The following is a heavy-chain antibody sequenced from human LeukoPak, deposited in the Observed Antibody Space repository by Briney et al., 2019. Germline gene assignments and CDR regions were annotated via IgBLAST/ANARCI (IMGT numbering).Heavy chain of an antibody. Sequence: PEGSLRLSCAASGFTFSSYAMSWVRQAPGKGLEWVSTISGSGGAGTYYADSVKGRFTISRDNSKNTLYLPMNSLRAEDTAVYYCVKDRGGSPFYGMDVWGQGTTVTVSS. V-gene: IGHV3-23*01. CDR2: ISGSGGAGT. D-gene: IGHD1-26*01. CDR1: GFTFSSYA. CDR3: VKDRGGSPFYGMDV. J-gene: IGHJ6*02.